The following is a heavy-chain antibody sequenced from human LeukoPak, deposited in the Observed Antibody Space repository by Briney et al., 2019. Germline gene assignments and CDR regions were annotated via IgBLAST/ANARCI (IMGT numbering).Heavy chain of an antibody. CDR1: GYSLGKNYY. V-gene: IGHV4-38-2*01. CDR3: ARYDSRGSASTKFDY. J-gene: IGHJ4*02. D-gene: IGHD3-3*01. Sequence: SETLSLTCAVSGYSLGKNYYWGWIRQSPGKGLEWIGRIYGRASTSYNPSLMNRVTMSVDTSKNHFSLQLTSVAAADTAVYYCARYDSRGSASTKFDYWGPGIQVTVSS. CDR2: IYGRAST.